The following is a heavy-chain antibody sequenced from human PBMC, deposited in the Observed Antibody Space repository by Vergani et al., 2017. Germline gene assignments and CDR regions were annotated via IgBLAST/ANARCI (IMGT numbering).Heavy chain of an antibody. CDR3: ARDPSDCSGGSCYPVAFDI. Sequence: QVQLVQSGAEVKKPGASVKVSCKASGYTFTGYYMHWVRQAPGQGLEWMGWINPNSGGTNYAQKFQGWVTLTRDTSISTAYMELSRLRSDDTAEYYCARDPSDCSGGSCYPVAFDIWGQGTMVTVSS. J-gene: IGHJ3*02. CDR1: GYTFTGYY. V-gene: IGHV1-2*04. CDR2: INPNSGGT. D-gene: IGHD2-15*01.